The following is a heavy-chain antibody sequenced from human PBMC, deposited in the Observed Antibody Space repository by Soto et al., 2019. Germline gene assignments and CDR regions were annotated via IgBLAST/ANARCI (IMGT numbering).Heavy chain of an antibody. V-gene: IGHV2-5*01. J-gene: IGHJ5*02. Sequence: ESGPTLVNPTQTLTLTCTFSGFSLSTSGVGVGWIRQPPGKALEWLALIYWNDDKRYSPSLKSRLTITKDTSKNQVVLTMTNMDPVDTATYYCAHRLVFYYDSRSGWFDPWGQGTLVTVPQ. CDR1: GFSLSTSGVG. CDR3: AHRLVFYYDSRSGWFDP. CDR2: IYWNDDK. D-gene: IGHD3-22*01.